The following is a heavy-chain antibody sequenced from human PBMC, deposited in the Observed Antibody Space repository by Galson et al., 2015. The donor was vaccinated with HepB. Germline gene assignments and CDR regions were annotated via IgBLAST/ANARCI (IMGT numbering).Heavy chain of an antibody. V-gene: IGHV3-53*01. CDR2: IYSGGST. CDR3: ATRVGGWLQEPLLPPTDY. CDR1: GFTVSSNY. J-gene: IGHJ4*02. Sequence: LRLSCAASGFTVSSNYMSWIRQAPGKGLEWVSVIYSGGSTYYADSVKGRFTISRDNSKNTLYLQMNSLRAEDTAVYYCATRVGGWLQEPLLPPTDYWGQGTLVTVSS. D-gene: IGHD5-24*01.